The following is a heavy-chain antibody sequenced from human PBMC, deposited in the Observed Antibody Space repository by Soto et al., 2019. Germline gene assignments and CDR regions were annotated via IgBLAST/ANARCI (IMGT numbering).Heavy chain of an antibody. CDR2: INPNSGGT. D-gene: IGHD3-16*02. J-gene: IGHJ6*02. Sequence: ASVQVSCKASASTFTGYSMHWVRQAPGQGLEWMGWINPNSGGTTYAQRCQGWVTMTRYTSISTAHMELSRLRSDDPAVYSCARAEYDYVWGSYRYSYSYYGMDVWGQGTTVTVSS. CDR3: ARAEYDYVWGSYRYSYSYYGMDV. CDR1: ASTFTGYS. V-gene: IGHV1-2*04.